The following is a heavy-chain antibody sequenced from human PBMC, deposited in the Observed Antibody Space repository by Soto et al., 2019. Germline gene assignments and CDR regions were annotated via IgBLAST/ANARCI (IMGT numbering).Heavy chain of an antibody. CDR1: GFTFSSYA. J-gene: IGHJ4*02. D-gene: IGHD2-15*01. V-gene: IGHV3-23*01. Sequence: LRLSCAASGFTFSSYAMGWVRQGPGKGLEWVAVVGIGGSTHYADSVRGRFTISRDNSENTLSLQMNSLTAEDTAVYFCAKRRGAGGHFDYWGQGALVTVLL. CDR2: VGIGGST. CDR3: AKRRGAGGHFDY.